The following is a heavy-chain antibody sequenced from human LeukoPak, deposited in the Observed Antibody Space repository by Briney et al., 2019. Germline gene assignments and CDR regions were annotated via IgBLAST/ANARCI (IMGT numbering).Heavy chain of an antibody. CDR3: ARDPGFGVVITGDFDY. V-gene: IGHV3-7*01. CDR2: IKEDGSQK. D-gene: IGHD3-3*01. CDR1: GFTFSSYG. Sequence: TGGSLRLSCAASGFTFSSYGMHWVRQAPGKGLEWVADIKEDGSQKDYVGSVRGRFTISRDNAKNSLYLQMNSLRAEDTAVYYCARDPGFGVVITGDFDYWGQGTLVTVSS. J-gene: IGHJ4*02.